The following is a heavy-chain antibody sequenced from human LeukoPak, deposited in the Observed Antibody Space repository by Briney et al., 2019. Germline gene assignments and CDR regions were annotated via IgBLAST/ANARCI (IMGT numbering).Heavy chain of an antibody. V-gene: IGHV4-30-2*01. Sequence: SEALSLTCAVSGGSISSGGYSWSWIRQPPGKGLEWIGYIYHSGSTYYNPSLKSRVTISVDRSKNQFSLKLSSVTAADTAVYYCARGGSRAAAGRNTEYFQHWGQGTLVTVSS. CDR1: GGSISSGGYS. CDR2: IYHSGST. D-gene: IGHD6-13*01. CDR3: ARGGSRAAAGRNTEYFQH. J-gene: IGHJ1*01.